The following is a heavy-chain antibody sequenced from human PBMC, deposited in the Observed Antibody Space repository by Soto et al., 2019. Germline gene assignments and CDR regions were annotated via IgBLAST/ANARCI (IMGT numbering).Heavy chain of an antibody. D-gene: IGHD3-3*01. CDR3: ARGITIFGVVINWFDP. Sequence: SLKVYCQGSGGTFSSYASIRVRQVPGQGLEWMGGIIPIFGTANYAQKFQGRVTITADKSTSTAYMELSSLRSEDTAVYYCARGITIFGVVINWFDPWGQGTLVTVSS. J-gene: IGHJ5*02. V-gene: IGHV1-69*06. CDR2: IIPIFGTA. CDR1: GGTFSSYA.